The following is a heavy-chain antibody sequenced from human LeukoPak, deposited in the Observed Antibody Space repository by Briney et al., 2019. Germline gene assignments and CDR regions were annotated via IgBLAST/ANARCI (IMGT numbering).Heavy chain of an antibody. Sequence: GGSLRLSCAASGFTFSSYAMSWVRQAPGKGLEWVSAISGSGGSTYYADSVKGRFTISRDNSKNTLYLQMNSLRAEDTAVYYCARVWGNRGAFDIWGQGTMVTVSS. D-gene: IGHD3-16*01. J-gene: IGHJ3*02. V-gene: IGHV3-23*01. CDR3: ARVWGNRGAFDI. CDR1: GFTFSSYA. CDR2: ISGSGGST.